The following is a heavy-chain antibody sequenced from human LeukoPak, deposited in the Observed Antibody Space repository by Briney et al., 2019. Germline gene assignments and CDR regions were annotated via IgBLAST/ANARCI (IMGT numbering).Heavy chain of an antibody. CDR3: ASTSENSSGWYGESAFDI. Sequence: SETLSLTCSVSGVPISTYYWSWLRQSPGKGLEWIAYVYYNGDIMYNPSLKSRVTISLDTSKNQFSLSMTSVTAADTAVYYCASTSENSSGWYGESAFDIWGQGTMVTVSS. J-gene: IGHJ3*02. V-gene: IGHV4-59*01. CDR1: GVPISTYY. CDR2: VYYNGDI. D-gene: IGHD6-19*01.